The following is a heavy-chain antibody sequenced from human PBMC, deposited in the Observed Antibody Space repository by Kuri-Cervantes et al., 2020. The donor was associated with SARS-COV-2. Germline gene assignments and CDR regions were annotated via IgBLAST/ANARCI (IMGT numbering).Heavy chain of an antibody. CDR1: GSSVSSSSYY. V-gene: IGHV4-39*07. J-gene: IGHJ4*02. Sequence: ESLKISCAVSGSSVSSSSYYWGWLRQPPGKGLEWIGEINHSGSTYYNPSLKSRVTISVDTSKNQFSLKLSSVTAAETAVYYCARARRITIFGVVIKGRSDFDYWGQGTLVTVSS. CDR3: ARARRITIFGVVIKGRSDFDY. CDR2: INHSGST. D-gene: IGHD3-3*01.